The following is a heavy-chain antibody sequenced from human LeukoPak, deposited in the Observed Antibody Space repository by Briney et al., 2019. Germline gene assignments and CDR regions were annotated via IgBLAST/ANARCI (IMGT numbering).Heavy chain of an antibody. CDR3: ARGSTTVTDYYFDY. CDR1: GGSISSGDYY. J-gene: IGHJ4*02. CDR2: IYYSGTT. Sequence: PSQTLSLTCTVSGGSISSGDYYWSWIRQPPGKGLEWIGYIYYSGTTYYNPSLKSQVTISVDTSKNQFSLKLKSVTAADTAVYYCARGSTTVTDYYFDYWGQGTLVTVSS. V-gene: IGHV4-30-4*01. D-gene: IGHD4-17*01.